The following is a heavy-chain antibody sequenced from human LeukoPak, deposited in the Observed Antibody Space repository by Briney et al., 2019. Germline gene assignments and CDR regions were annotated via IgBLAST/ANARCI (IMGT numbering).Heavy chain of an antibody. CDR1: GYTFTSYG. V-gene: IGHV1-18*01. D-gene: IGHD5-18*01. CDR3: ARAESGYSYGHNDY. CDR2: ISAYNGNT. J-gene: IGHJ4*02. Sequence: ASVKVSCKASGYTFTSYGISWVRQAPGQGLEWMGWISAYNGNTNYAQKLQGRVTMTTDTSTSTAYMELRSLRSDDTAVYYCARAESGYSYGHNDYWGQGTLVTVSS.